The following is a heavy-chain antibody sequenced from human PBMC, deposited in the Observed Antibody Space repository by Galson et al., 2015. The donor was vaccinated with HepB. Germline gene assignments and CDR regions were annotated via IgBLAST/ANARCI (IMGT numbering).Heavy chain of an antibody. Sequence: SVKVSCKASGGTFSSYAISWVRQAPGQGLEWVGGIIPIFGTANYAQKFQCRVTITADESTSTAYMELSSLRSEDTAVYYCARNRPRQLVPSSVNSGWFDPWGQGTLVTVSS. CDR1: GGTFSSYA. CDR2: IIPIFGTA. CDR3: ARNRPRQLVPSSVNSGWFDP. J-gene: IGHJ5*02. D-gene: IGHD6-6*01. V-gene: IGHV1-69*13.